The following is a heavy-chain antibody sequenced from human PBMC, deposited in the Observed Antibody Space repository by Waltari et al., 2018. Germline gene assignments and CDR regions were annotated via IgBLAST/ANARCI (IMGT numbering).Heavy chain of an antibody. V-gene: IGHV4-39*01. J-gene: IGHJ1*01. CDR3: ARQSLTPMAVAGPEYFQH. CDR1: GGSISSSSYY. D-gene: IGHD6-19*01. CDR2: IYYSGST. Sequence: QLQLQESGPGLVKPSETLSLTCTVSGGSISSSSYYWGWIRQPPGKGLEWIGSIYYSGSTYYNPSLKSRVTISVDTSKNQFSLKLSSVTAADTAVYYCARQSLTPMAVAGPEYFQHWGQGTLVTVSS.